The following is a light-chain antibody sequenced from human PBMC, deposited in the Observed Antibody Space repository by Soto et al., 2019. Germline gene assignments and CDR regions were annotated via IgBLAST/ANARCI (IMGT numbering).Light chain of an antibody. V-gene: IGKV3-15*01. CDR3: QQYNNWPRT. Sequence: ERVMTQSPATLSGSPGERATLSCRASQSVSYKLAWYQQKPGQAPRLLIYGASTRATGVPARFSGSGSGTEFTLTISGLQSEDFAIYYCQQYNNWPRTFGQGTKVEIK. CDR1: QSVSYK. CDR2: GAS. J-gene: IGKJ1*01.